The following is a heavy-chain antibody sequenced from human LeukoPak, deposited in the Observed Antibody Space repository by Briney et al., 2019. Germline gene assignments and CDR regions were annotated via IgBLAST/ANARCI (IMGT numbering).Heavy chain of an antibody. CDR1: GYAISSGYY. V-gene: IGHV4-38-2*01. CDR2: IYHSGST. CDR3: ARRGYSGYLDFDY. D-gene: IGHD5-12*01. Sequence: SETLSLTCAVSGYAISSGYYWGWIRQPPGKGLEWIGSIYHSGSTYYNPSLKSRVTISVDTSKNQFSLKLSSVTAADTAVYYCARRGYSGYLDFDYWGQGTLVTVSS. J-gene: IGHJ4*02.